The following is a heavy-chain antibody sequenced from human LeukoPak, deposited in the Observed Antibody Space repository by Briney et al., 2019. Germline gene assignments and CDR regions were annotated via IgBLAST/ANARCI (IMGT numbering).Heavy chain of an antibody. D-gene: IGHD3-22*01. CDR3: ARGLDYDSSGVDY. Sequence: PSETLSLTCAVYGGSFSDYYWNWIRQPPGKGLEWIGEINHRGSTNYNPSLKSRVTISVDTSKNQFSLNVTSVTAADTAVYYCARGLDYDSSGVDYWGQGTLVTVSS. V-gene: IGHV4-34*01. CDR1: GGSFSDYY. CDR2: INHRGST. J-gene: IGHJ4*02.